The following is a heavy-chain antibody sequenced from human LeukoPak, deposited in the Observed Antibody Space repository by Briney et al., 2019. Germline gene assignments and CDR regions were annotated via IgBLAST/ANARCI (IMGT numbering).Heavy chain of an antibody. Sequence: PGGSLRLSCAASGFAFSIYDLSWVRQAPGKGLECVSAIDRGVGSTYYADSVKGRFTISRDNSKNTLYLQMNNLRADDTAVYYCAKKGQADDYGKPDWGQGTLVTVSS. CDR3: AKKGQADDYGKPD. V-gene: IGHV3-23*01. CDR1: GFAFSIYD. D-gene: IGHD4-17*01. CDR2: IDRGVGST. J-gene: IGHJ4*02.